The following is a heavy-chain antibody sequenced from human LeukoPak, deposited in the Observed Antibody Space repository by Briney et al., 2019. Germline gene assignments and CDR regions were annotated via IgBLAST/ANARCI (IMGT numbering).Heavy chain of an antibody. V-gene: IGHV3-30*04. CDR1: GFTFSSYA. CDR3: ARGPREIYYYYYGIDV. CDR2: VSYDGSNT. Sequence: QPGRSLRLSCAASGFTFSSYAMPWVRQAPGKGLEWVALVSYDGSNTYYADSVRGRFTISRDNPNNTLYLQMNSLRTEDTAVYYCARGPREIYYYYYGIDVWGQGTTVTVSS. J-gene: IGHJ6*02.